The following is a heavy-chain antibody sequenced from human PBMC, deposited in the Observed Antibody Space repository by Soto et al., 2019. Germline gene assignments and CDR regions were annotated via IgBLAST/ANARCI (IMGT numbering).Heavy chain of an antibody. D-gene: IGHD2-15*01. CDR3: ARCYSPRYSSGNNHFDL. J-gene: IGHJ4*02. CDR1: SVSIFSNSYY. V-gene: IGHV4-39*01. CDR2: INHSGST. Sequence: QLQLQESGPGLVRPSETLSLTCTVSSVSIFSNSYYWGWIRQAPGKGLEWIATINHSGSTYNNPSLKSRVPIAVDTSKNQFSLILSSVTAADTAVCYCARCYSPRYSSGNNHFDLWGQGTLVTVSS.